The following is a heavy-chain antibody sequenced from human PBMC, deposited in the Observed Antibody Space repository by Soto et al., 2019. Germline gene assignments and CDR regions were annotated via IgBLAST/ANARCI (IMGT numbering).Heavy chain of an antibody. CDR2: IYYSGST. Sequence: QVQLQESGPGLVKPSETLSLTCTVSGGSISSYYWSWIRQPPGKGLEWIGYIYYSGSTNYNPSLKSRVTISVDTSKNQFSLKLSSVTAADTDLYYCARGSTVNTIQHWGQGTLVTVSS. CDR3: ARGSTVNTIQH. V-gene: IGHV4-59*01. D-gene: IGHD4-17*01. CDR1: GGSISSYY. J-gene: IGHJ1*01.